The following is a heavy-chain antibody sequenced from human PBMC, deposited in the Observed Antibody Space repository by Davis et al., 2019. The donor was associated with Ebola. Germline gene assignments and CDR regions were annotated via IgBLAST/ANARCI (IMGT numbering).Heavy chain of an antibody. CDR1: GFTFSSYG. V-gene: IGHV3-30*12. CDR3: ARRVATTHFDY. J-gene: IGHJ4*02. CDR2: ISYDGSNK. D-gene: IGHD5-12*01. Sequence: GESLKISCAASGFTFSSYGMHWVRQAPGKGLEWVAVISYDGSNKYYADSVKGRFTISRDNSKNTLYLQMNSLRAEDTAVYYCARRVATTHFDYWGQGTLVTVSS.